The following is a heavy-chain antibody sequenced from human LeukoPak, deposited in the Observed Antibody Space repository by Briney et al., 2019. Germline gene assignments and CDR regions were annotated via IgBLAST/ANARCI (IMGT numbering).Heavy chain of an antibody. CDR1: GYTFTSYY. Sequence: ASVKVSCKASGYTFTSYYMHWVRQAPGQGLEWMGIINPSGGSTSYAQKFQGRVTMTRDMSTSTDYMELSSLRSEDTAVYYCARDEDYGSGSSYYFDYWGQGTLVTVSS. J-gene: IGHJ4*02. CDR2: INPSGGST. V-gene: IGHV1-46*01. D-gene: IGHD3-10*01. CDR3: ARDEDYGSGSSYYFDY.